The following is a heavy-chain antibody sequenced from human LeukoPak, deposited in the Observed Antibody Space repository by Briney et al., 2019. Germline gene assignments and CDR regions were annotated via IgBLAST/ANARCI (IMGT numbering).Heavy chain of an antibody. CDR1: GYSFTDYY. CDR3: ARADRLDGGPYLIGP. D-gene: IGHD2-21*01. J-gene: IGHJ5*02. Sequence: EASVKVSCKTSGYSFTDYYMHWVRQAPGQGLEWMEWINPNSGGTSSAQKFQGRVTMTRDTSITTVYMEVSWLTSDDTAIYYCARADRLDGGPYLIGPWGQGTLVTVSS. CDR2: INPNSGGT. V-gene: IGHV1-2*02.